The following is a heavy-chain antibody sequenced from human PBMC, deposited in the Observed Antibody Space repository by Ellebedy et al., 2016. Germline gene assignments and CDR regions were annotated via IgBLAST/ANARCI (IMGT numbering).Heavy chain of an antibody. CDR2: IYPGDSDT. Sequence: GGSLRLFXKGSGSSFTSYWFGWVRQMPGKGLEWMGIIYPGDSDTRYSPSFQGQVTISADKSISTAYLQWSSLKASDTAIYYCARLTIFGVVIFEYWGQGTLVTVSS. V-gene: IGHV5-51*01. CDR3: ARLTIFGVVIFEY. J-gene: IGHJ4*02. CDR1: GSSFTSYW. D-gene: IGHD3-3*01.